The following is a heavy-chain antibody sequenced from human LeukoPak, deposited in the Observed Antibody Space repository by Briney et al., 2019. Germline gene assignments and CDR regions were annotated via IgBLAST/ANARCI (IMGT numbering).Heavy chain of an antibody. J-gene: IGHJ3*02. CDR2: INPSGGST. V-gene: IGHV1-46*01. CDR3: AIPVDYDAFDI. D-gene: IGHD3-16*01. Sequence: ASVKVSCKASGYTFTSYYMHWVRQAPGQGLEWMGIINPSGGSTSYAQKFQGRVTMTRDTSISTAYMELSRLRSDDTAVYYCAIPVDYDAFDIWGQGTMVTVSS. CDR1: GYTFTSYY.